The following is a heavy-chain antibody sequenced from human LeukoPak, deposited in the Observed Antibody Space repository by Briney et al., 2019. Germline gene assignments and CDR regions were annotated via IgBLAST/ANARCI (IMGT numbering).Heavy chain of an antibody. CDR1: GFTFSSYG. CDR2: IWYDGSNN. Sequence: GGSLRLSCAASGFTFSSYGMHWVRQAPGKGLEWVAVIWYDGSNNYYADSVKGRFTISRDNSKNTLYLQMNSLRAEDTAVYYCARGAHPMPPGLYYFDYWGQGTLVTVSS. CDR3: ARGAHPMPPGLYYFDY. D-gene: IGHD2-2*01. J-gene: IGHJ4*02. V-gene: IGHV3-33*01.